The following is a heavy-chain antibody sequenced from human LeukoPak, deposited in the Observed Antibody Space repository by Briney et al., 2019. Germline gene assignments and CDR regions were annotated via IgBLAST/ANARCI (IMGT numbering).Heavy chain of an antibody. J-gene: IGHJ4*02. CDR3: ARHKHYYDSSGFGY. CDR2: IYYSGST. D-gene: IGHD3-22*01. Sequence: SETLSLTCTVSGGSISSYYWSWIRQPPGKGLEWIGYIYYSGSTNYNPSLKSRVTISVDTSRNQFSLKLSSVTAADTAVYYCARHKHYYDSSGFGYWGQGTLVTVSS. CDR1: GGSISSYY. V-gene: IGHV4-59*08.